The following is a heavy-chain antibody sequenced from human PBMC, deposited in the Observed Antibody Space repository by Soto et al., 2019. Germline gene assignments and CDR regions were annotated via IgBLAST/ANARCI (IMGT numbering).Heavy chain of an antibody. Sequence: EVQLVESGGGLAKPGGSLRLSCAASGFNFNSYTINWVRQAPGKRLEWLSSISSSGYIFSTDSAGGRFTISRDNAKNSVYLQINSLRAEDTAVYFCASDCSGGSCYPGMDVWGQGTTVTVSS. V-gene: IGHV3-21*01. CDR2: ISSSGYI. CDR3: ASDCSGGSCYPGMDV. J-gene: IGHJ6*02. CDR1: GFNFNSYT. D-gene: IGHD2-15*01.